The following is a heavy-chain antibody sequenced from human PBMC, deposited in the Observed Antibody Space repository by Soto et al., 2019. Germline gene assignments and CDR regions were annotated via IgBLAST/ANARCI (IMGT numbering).Heavy chain of an antibody. J-gene: IGHJ4*02. CDR3: ARAYGSGSYPIDY. Sequence: QVQLVQSGAEVTKPGTSVRVSCKASGDTFSSYTISWVRQAPGQGLEWVGRIVPIVDLTNYAQKCQGRVTITADKSTSTAFMDLNSLRPDDTGVYYCARAYGSGSYPIDYWGQVTPVFVSS. CDR1: GDTFSSYT. CDR2: IVPIVDLT. D-gene: IGHD3-10*01. V-gene: IGHV1-69*02.